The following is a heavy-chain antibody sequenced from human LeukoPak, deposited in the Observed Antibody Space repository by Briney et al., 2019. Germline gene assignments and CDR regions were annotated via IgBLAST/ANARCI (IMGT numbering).Heavy chain of an antibody. V-gene: IGHV3-30*01. CDR3: AKGPTRAYYYYMDV. CDR1: GFSFSSYD. Sequence: GGSLRLSCAASGFSFSSYDMYWVRQAPGKGLEWVAFIAYDGSNKYYADSVKGRFTISRDNSKNTLYLQMNSLRAEDTAVYYCAKGPTRAYYYYMDVWGKGTTVTIS. D-gene: IGHD3-16*01. J-gene: IGHJ6*03. CDR2: IAYDGSNK.